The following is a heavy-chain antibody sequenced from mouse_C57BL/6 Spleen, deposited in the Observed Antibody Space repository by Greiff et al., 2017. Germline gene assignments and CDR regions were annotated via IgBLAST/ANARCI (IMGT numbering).Heavy chain of an antibody. D-gene: IGHD4-1*01. CDR3: ARYGLGEDWYFDV. J-gene: IGHJ1*03. V-gene: IGHV1-82*01. CDR1: GYAFSSSW. Sequence: VQLQESGPELVKPGASVKISCKASGYAFSSSWMNWVKQRPGKGLEWIGRIYPGDGDTNYNGKFKGKATLTADKSSSTAYMQLSSLTSEDSAVSFCARYGLGEDWYFDVWGTGTTVTVSS. CDR2: IYPGDGDT.